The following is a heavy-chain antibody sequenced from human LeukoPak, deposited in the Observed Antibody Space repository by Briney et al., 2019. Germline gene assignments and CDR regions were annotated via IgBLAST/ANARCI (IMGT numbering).Heavy chain of an antibody. J-gene: IGHJ4*02. D-gene: IGHD5-18*01. Sequence: SETLSLTCAVSGGSISSGGYSWSWIRQPPGKGLEWIGYIYHSGSTNYNPSLESRVTISIDTSKNQFSLKLSSVTAADTAVYYCARYSYGSTGPFDYWGQGTLVTVSS. V-gene: IGHV4-30-2*01. CDR1: GGSISSGGYS. CDR2: IYHSGST. CDR3: ARYSYGSTGPFDY.